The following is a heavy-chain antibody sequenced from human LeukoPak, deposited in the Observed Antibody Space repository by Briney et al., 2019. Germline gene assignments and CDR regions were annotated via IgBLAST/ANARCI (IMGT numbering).Heavy chain of an antibody. CDR2: ISGSGGST. CDR1: GFTVSSNY. Sequence: GGSLRLSCAASGFTVSSNYMSWVRQAPGKGLEWVSAISGSGGSTYYADSVKGRFTISRDNSKNTLYLQMNSLRAEDTAVYYCAKSPSITIFGVVTYIDYWGQGTLVTVSS. J-gene: IGHJ4*02. V-gene: IGHV3-23*01. CDR3: AKSPSITIFGVVTYIDY. D-gene: IGHD3-3*01.